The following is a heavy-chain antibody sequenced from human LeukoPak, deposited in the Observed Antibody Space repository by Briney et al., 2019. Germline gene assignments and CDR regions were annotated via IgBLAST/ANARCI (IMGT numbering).Heavy chain of an antibody. V-gene: IGHV3-74*01. D-gene: IGHD2-2*01. CDR2: INSGGSST. CDR3: ATPGTVVAGASDY. Sequence: GGSLRLSCAASGFTFSGYWMHWVRQAPGKGLVWVSRINSGGSSTSYADSVEGRFTISRDNAKNTLYLQMNSLRVEDTAVYYCATPGTVVAGASDYWGQGTLVTVSS. J-gene: IGHJ4*02. CDR1: GFTFSGYW.